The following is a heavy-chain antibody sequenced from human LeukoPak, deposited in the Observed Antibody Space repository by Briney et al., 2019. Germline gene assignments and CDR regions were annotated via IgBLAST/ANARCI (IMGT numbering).Heavy chain of an antibody. J-gene: IGHJ6*02. CDR1: GGSISSYY. V-gene: IGHV4-4*07. Sequence: SETLSPTCTVSGGSISSYYWTWIRQPAGKGLEWIGRIYSSGSTDYNPSLKSRLTMSLDMSKNQISLELTSVAAADTAMYYCSRGLVYSSGYDYGSDVWGQGTTVTVSS. CDR2: IYSSGST. CDR3: SRGLVYSSGYDYGSDV. D-gene: IGHD6-19*01.